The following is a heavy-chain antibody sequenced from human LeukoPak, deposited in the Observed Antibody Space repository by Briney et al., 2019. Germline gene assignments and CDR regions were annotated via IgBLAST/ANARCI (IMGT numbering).Heavy chain of an antibody. V-gene: IGHV3-30*18. CDR2: ISHDGSNK. D-gene: IGHD6-6*01. J-gene: IGHJ6*04. CDR3: AKDRGAARTGDV. Sequence: GRSLRLSCAASGFTFSYYGLHWVRQAPGKGLEWVALISHDGSNKDYADSVKGRFTISRDNSKNTLYLQMNSLRAEDTAVYYCAKDRGAARTGDVWGKGTTVTVSS. CDR1: GFTFSYYG.